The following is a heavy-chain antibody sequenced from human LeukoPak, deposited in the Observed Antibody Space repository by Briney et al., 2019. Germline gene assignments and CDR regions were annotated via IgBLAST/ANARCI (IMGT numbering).Heavy chain of an antibody. CDR2: IKQDGSEK. Sequence: HPGGSLRLSCAASGFTFSTYWMSWVRQAPGKGLEWVAIIKQDGSEKSYVDSVKGRFTIFRDNAKTSLYLQMNSLRAEDTAVYYCARAVTAVTYFDFWGQGTLVTVSS. D-gene: IGHD4-17*01. J-gene: IGHJ4*02. CDR1: GFTFSTYW. V-gene: IGHV3-7*01. CDR3: ARAVTAVTYFDF.